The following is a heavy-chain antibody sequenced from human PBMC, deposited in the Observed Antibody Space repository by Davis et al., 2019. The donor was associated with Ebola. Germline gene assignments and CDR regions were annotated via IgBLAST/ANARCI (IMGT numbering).Heavy chain of an antibody. CDR2: INHSGST. CDR3: ARRGTWSFSFIFDS. J-gene: IGHJ4*02. D-gene: IGHD1-26*01. Sequence: MPSETLSLTCAVYGGSFSGYYWSWIRQPPGKGLEWIGEINHSGSTNYNPSLKSRVTISVDTSKNQFSLKLSSVTAADTAVYYCARRGTWSFSFIFDSWGQGTLVTVSS. V-gene: IGHV4-34*01. CDR1: GGSFSGYY.